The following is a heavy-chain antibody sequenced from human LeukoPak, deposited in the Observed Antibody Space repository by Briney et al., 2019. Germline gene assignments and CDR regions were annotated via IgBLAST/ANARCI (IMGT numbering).Heavy chain of an antibody. CDR3: ARAPVTSCRGAFCYPFDY. Sequence: GGSLRLSCAASGFPLSSYAMSWVRQGPGKGLEWVAATSSSDPGTYHADSVRGRFTISRDNSKNTRYLQMNRLRVEDAAVYYCARAPVTSCRGAFCYPFDYWGQGTLVTVSS. V-gene: IGHV3-23*01. CDR1: GFPLSSYA. D-gene: IGHD2-15*01. CDR2: TSSSDPGT. J-gene: IGHJ4*02.